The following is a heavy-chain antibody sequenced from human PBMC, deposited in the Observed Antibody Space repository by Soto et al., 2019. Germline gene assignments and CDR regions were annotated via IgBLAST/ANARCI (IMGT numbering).Heavy chain of an antibody. CDR1: GFTFSSYA. D-gene: IGHD4-17*01. Sequence: GGSLRLSCAASGFTFSSYAMSWVRQAPGKGLEWVSAISGSGVTTYYADSVKGRFTISRDNSKNTLYLQMNSLRAEDTAVYYCAKDPATVTTYFDYWGQGTLVTVSS. J-gene: IGHJ4*02. V-gene: IGHV3-23*01. CDR3: AKDPATVTTYFDY. CDR2: ISGSGVTT.